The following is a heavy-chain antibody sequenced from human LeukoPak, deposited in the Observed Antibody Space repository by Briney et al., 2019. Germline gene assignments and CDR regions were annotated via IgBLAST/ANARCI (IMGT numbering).Heavy chain of an antibody. D-gene: IGHD5-24*01. CDR1: GFTFSSYA. Sequence: PGGSLRLSCVASGFTFSSYAMHWVRQAPGKGLEWVAIKSFDETIKFYSDSVKGRFTISRDNSKSTVYLQMNSLRPEDTAVYYCAKVPERGDAYKISPPFDYWGQGTLVTVSS. CDR2: KSFDETIK. CDR3: AKVPERGDAYKISPPFDY. V-gene: IGHV3-30-3*01. J-gene: IGHJ4*02.